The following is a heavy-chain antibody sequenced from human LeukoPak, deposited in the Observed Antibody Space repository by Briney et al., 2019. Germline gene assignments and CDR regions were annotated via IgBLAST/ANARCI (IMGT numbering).Heavy chain of an antibody. CDR3: ARYLVVPAATWFDP. CDR1: GYTFTNYG. J-gene: IGHJ5*02. V-gene: IGHV1-69*13. Sequence: SVKVSCKVSGYTFTNYGITWVRQAPGQGLEWMGGIIPIFGTANYAQKFQGRVTITADESTSTAYMELSSLRSEDTAVYYCARYLVVPAATWFDPWGQGTLVTVSS. D-gene: IGHD2-2*01. CDR2: IIPIFGTA.